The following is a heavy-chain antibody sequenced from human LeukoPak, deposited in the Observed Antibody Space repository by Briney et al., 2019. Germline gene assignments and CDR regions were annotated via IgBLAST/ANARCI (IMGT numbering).Heavy chain of an antibody. Sequence: GGSLSLSVPAFGSIFNSYTLNWFGQPPGKALEWVSAIRSSSSSIYYADSVKGRFTISRDNAQNSVFLQMNSLRAEDTAVYYCTRDGQYYGMDVWGQGTTVTVSS. CDR3: TRDGQYYGMDV. V-gene: IGHV3-21*01. J-gene: IGHJ6*02. CDR1: GSIFNSYT. CDR2: IRSSSSSI.